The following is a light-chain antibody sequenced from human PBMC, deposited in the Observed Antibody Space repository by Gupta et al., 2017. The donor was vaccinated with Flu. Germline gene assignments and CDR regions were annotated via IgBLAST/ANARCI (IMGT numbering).Light chain of an antibody. Sequence: DIQMTQSPSTLAASVGDRVTLTCRASQNVNSWLAWYQQRPRKAPTLLIYKASTLHTGVSSRFSGRGSGTEFTLTISSLQPDDLATYYCQQYDMFPKTFGQGTKVELK. V-gene: IGKV1-5*03. CDR2: KAS. CDR1: QNVNSW. J-gene: IGKJ1*01. CDR3: QQYDMFPKT.